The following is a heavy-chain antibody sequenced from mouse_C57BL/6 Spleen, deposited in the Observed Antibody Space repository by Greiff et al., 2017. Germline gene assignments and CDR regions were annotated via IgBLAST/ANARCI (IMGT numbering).Heavy chain of an antibody. Sequence: EVKVEESGGGLVQPGGSMKLSCVASGFTFSNYWMNWVRQSPETGLEWVAQIRLKSDNYATHYAESVKGRFTISRDDSKSSVYLQMNDLRAEDTGIYYCTGGYYGHWGQSTTLTVSS. J-gene: IGHJ2*01. D-gene: IGHD1-1*01. CDR2: IRLKSDNYAT. CDR3: TGGYYGH. CDR1: GFTFSNYW. V-gene: IGHV6-3*01.